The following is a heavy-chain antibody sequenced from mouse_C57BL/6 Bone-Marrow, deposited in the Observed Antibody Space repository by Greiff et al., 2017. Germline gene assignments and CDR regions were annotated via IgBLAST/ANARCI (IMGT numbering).Heavy chain of an antibody. CDR3: ARGRVLGY. D-gene: IGHD2-14*01. Sequence: VQLQQSGAELVRPGASVKLSCKASGYTFTEYYINWVKQRPGQGLEWIARIYPGSGNTYYNEKFKGKATLTAEKSSSTAYMQLSSLTSEDSAVYFCARGRVLGYWGQGTTLTVSS. J-gene: IGHJ2*01. CDR1: GYTFTEYY. V-gene: IGHV1-76*01. CDR2: IYPGSGNT.